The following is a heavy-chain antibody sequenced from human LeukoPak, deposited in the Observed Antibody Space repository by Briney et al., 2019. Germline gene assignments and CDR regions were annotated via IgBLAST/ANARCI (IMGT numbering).Heavy chain of an antibody. D-gene: IGHD2-15*01. CDR2: ISWNGGSI. J-gene: IGHJ6*02. Sequence: GGSLRLSCAASGFTFDDYAMHWVRQAPGKGLEWVSGISWNGGSIGYADSVKGRFTISRDNAKNSLYLQMNSLRAEDTALYYCAKDMGYCSGGSCYWGYYYYYGMDVWGQGTTVTVSS. CDR1: GFTFDDYA. V-gene: IGHV3-9*01. CDR3: AKDMGYCSGGSCYWGYYYYYGMDV.